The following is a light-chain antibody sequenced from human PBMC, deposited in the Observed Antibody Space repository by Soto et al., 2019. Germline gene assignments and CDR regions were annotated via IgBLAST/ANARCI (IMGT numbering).Light chain of an antibody. J-gene: IGKJ4*01. CDR2: GAS. CDR1: QSVSSSY. CDR3: QQYGSSPPLT. Sequence: EIVLTQSPGTLSVSPGERATLSCRASQSVSSSYLAWYQQKPGQAPRLLIYGASNRATGIPDRFSGSGSGTEFTLTISRMEPEDFAVYYCQQYGSSPPLTFGGGTKVEIK. V-gene: IGKV3-20*01.